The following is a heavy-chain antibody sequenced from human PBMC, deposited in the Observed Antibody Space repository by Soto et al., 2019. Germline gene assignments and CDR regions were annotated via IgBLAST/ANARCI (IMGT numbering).Heavy chain of an antibody. D-gene: IGHD3-10*01. CDR1: GFTFSSYS. CDR3: TSLLYYDY. V-gene: IGHV3-21*01. J-gene: IGHJ4*02. CDR2: ISSSSSYI. Sequence: EVQLVESGGGLVKPGGTLRLSCAASGFTFSSYSMNWVRQAPGKGLEWVSSISSSSSYIHYVDSVRGRFTISRDNAKNSLYLQMNSLRAEDTAVYYCTSLLYYDYWGQGPLVTVSS.